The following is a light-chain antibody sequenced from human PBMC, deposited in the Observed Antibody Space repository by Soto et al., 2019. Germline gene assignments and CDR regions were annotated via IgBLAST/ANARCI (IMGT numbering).Light chain of an antibody. CDR2: EVN. V-gene: IGLV2-23*02. J-gene: IGLJ1*01. CDR1: SSDVGSYYP. CDR3: CSYAGDTTFFV. Sequence: QSALTQPASMSGSPGQSITISCTGTSSDVGSYYPVSWFQQHPGKAPKLIIYEVNKRPSGLSDRFSGSKSGNTASLTISGLQAADEAEYYCCSYAGDTTFFVFGTGTKLTVL.